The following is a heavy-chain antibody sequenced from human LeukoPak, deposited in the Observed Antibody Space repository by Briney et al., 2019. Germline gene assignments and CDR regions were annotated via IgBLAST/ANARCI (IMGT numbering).Heavy chain of an antibody. CDR2: IYHSGST. Sequence: SETLSLTCAVYGGSFSGYYWGWIRQPPGKGLEWIGSIYHSGSTYYNPSLKSRVTISVDKSKNQFSLKLSSVTAADTAVYYCARASHDYGDYSHFDYWGQGTLVTVSS. CDR1: GGSFSGYY. D-gene: IGHD4-17*01. V-gene: IGHV4-34*01. CDR3: ARASHDYGDYSHFDY. J-gene: IGHJ4*02.